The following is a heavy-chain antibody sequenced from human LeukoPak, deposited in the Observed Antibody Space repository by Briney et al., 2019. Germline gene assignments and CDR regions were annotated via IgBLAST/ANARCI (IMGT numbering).Heavy chain of an antibody. V-gene: IGHV1-69*05. D-gene: IGHD4-17*01. J-gene: IGHJ4*02. CDR2: IIPIFPTA. CDR3: ATLTTVTPGHFDY. CDR1: GGTFSSYA. Sequence: GAXXKVSCKASGGTFSSYAISWVRQAPGQGLEWMGMIIPIFPTANYAQKFQGRLTITTDESTSTAYMELSSLRSEDTAVYYCATLTTVTPGHFDYWGQGTLVTVSS.